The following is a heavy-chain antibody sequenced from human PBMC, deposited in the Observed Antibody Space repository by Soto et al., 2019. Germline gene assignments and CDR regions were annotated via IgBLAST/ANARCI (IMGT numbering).Heavy chain of an antibody. J-gene: IGHJ3*01. Sequence: PGGSLRLSCAASGFTVSGNYMSWPRQAPGKGLEWVSVFYSGGNTYYADSVKGRFTISRDNSKNTLDLQMDGLRAEDTAVYYCARLSDSSGYGAFDVWGQGTMVTVSS. D-gene: IGHD3-22*01. V-gene: IGHV3-53*01. CDR2: FYSGGNT. CDR3: ARLSDSSGYGAFDV. CDR1: GFTVSGNY.